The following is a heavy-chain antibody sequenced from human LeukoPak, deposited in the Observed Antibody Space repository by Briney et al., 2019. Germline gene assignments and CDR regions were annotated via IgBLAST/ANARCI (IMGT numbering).Heavy chain of an antibody. Sequence: GGSLRLSCAASGFTFSSYGMHWVRQAPGKELEWVAVISYDGSNKYYADSVKGRFTISIDNSKNTLYLQMNSLRAEDTAVYYCAKDRYSSGWLVDPWGQGTLVTVSS. CDR3: AKDRYSSGWLVDP. J-gene: IGHJ5*02. V-gene: IGHV3-30*18. D-gene: IGHD6-19*01. CDR2: ISYDGSNK. CDR1: GFTFSSYG.